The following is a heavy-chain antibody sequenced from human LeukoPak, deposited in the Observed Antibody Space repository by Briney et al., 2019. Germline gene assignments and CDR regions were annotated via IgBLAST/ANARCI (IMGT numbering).Heavy chain of an antibody. CDR3: VSFYETY. V-gene: IGHV3-9*02. CDR2: IYWSSSGT. Sequence: QPGGSLRLSCVVSGFNSEDHAMHWVRQAPGKGLEWVSGIYWSSSGTGYADSVKGRFTVSRDSAKNSLYLQMNSLRAEDTAVYYCVSFYETYWGRGTLITVSS. CDR1: GFNSEDHA. J-gene: IGHJ4*02. D-gene: IGHD2/OR15-2a*01.